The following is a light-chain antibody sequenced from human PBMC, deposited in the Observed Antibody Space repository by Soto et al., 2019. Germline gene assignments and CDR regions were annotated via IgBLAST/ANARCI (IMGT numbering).Light chain of an antibody. CDR1: QSVSSSY. CDR2: GAS. Sequence: EIGLTQSPGTLSLSPGERATLSCRASQSVSSSYLAWYQQKPGQAPRLLIYGASSRATGIPERFSGSGSGTDFPLTISRLEPEDFAVYYCQQSGTFGPGTKVDIK. CDR3: QQSGT. V-gene: IGKV3-20*01. J-gene: IGKJ3*01.